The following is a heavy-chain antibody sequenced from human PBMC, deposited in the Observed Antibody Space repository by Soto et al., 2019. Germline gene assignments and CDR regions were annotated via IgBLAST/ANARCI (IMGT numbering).Heavy chain of an antibody. CDR2: ISSSGSTI. CDR1: GFTFSSYE. V-gene: IGHV3-48*03. Sequence: LRLSCAASGFTFSSYEMNWVRQAPGKGLEWVSYISSSGSTIYYADSVKGRFTISRDNAKNSLYLQKNSLRAEDTAVYYCARLGIAARPDSGYYCGMDGWGQGTRVTVSS. D-gene: IGHD6-6*01. CDR3: ARLGIAARPDSGYYCGMDG. J-gene: IGHJ6*02.